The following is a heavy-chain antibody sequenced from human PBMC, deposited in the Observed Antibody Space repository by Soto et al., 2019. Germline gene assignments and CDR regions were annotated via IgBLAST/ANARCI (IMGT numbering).Heavy chain of an antibody. CDR2: ISGSGGST. D-gene: IGHD3-10*01. J-gene: IGHJ5*02. V-gene: IGHV3-23*01. Sequence: GGSLRLSCAASGFTFSSYAMSWVRQAPGKGLEWVSAISGSGGSTYYADSVKGRFTISRDNSKNTLYLQMNSLRAEDTAVYYCAKTGTMVRGAPGWFDPWGQGTLVNVSS. CDR1: GFTFSSYA. CDR3: AKTGTMVRGAPGWFDP.